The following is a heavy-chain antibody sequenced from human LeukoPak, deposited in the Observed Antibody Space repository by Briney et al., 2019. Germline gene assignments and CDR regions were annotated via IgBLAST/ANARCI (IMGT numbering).Heavy chain of an antibody. CDR1: GYMFTSYD. CDR3: AKYKGGDYIDSGKRYYLDH. D-gene: IGHD3-10*01. J-gene: IGHJ4*02. Sequence: ASVKVSCKASGYMFTSYDINRVRQATGQGLEWMGWKNPDSGKKGQAQKFQGRITMTRNTSISTAYMELSSLGPEDTAVYYCAKYKGGDYIDSGKRYYLDHWGQGAPVTVSS. V-gene: IGHV1-8*01. CDR2: KNPDSGKK.